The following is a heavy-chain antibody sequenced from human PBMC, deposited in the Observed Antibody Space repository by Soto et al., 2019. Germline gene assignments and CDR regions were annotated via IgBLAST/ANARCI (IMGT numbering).Heavy chain of an antibody. CDR2: ISSSGSTI. J-gene: IGHJ6*02. CDR3: ARDRSSWYRRYYYGMDV. Sequence: QVQLVESGGGLVKPGGSLRLSCAASGFTFSDYYMSWIRQAPGKGLEWVSYISSSGSTIYYADSVKGRFTISRDNAKNPLYLQKNSLRAKDTAVYYCARDRSSWYRRYYYGMDVWGHGTTVSVCS. CDR1: GFTFSDYY. V-gene: IGHV3-11*01. D-gene: IGHD6-13*01.